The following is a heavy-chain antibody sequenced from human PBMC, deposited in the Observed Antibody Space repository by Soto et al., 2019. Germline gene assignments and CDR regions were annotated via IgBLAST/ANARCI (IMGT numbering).Heavy chain of an antibody. Sequence: SETLSLTCTVSGGSVSTSNYYWSWFRQPPGKGLEWIGYIYYSGSTTYSPSLGSRVTISVDTSKNQFTLKLSSVTAADTAVYYCARIHSALIELWGQGTTVTVSS. CDR3: ARIHSALIEL. V-gene: IGHV4-61*01. CDR1: GGSVSTSNYY. J-gene: IGHJ6*02. D-gene: IGHD3-22*01. CDR2: IYYSGST.